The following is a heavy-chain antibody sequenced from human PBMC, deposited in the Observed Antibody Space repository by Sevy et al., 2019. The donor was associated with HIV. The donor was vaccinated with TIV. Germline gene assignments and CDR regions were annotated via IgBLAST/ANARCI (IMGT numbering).Heavy chain of an antibody. D-gene: IGHD6-13*01. CDR3: ASSGYSSSWHPYYYGMDV. J-gene: IGHJ6*02. Sequence: ASVKVSCKASGGTFSSYAISWVRQAPGQGLEWTGGIIPIFGTANYAQKFQGRVTITADESTSTAYMELSSLRSEDTAVYYCASSGYSSSWHPYYYGMDVWGQGTTVTVSS. CDR1: GGTFSSYA. V-gene: IGHV1-69*13. CDR2: IIPIFGTA.